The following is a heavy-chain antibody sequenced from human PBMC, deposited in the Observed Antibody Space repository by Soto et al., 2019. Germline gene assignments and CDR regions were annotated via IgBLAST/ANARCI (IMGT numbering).Heavy chain of an antibody. CDR1: GFTFNNYV. J-gene: IGHJ4*02. V-gene: IGHV3-23*01. CDR2: ISGGGVST. Sequence: GGSLRLSCVASGFTFNNYVMSWVRQAPGKGLEWVSAISGGGVSTYYADSVKGRSTISRDHSSNTMYLQMSSLRAEDTAFYYCAKGSASARPYYFDYWGQGILVTVSS. CDR3: AKGSASARPYYFDY. D-gene: IGHD6-6*01.